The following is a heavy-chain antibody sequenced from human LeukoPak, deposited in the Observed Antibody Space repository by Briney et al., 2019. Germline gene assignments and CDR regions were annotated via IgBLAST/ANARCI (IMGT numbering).Heavy chain of an antibody. CDR2: IGAYNGNT. CDR1: GYTFTGYY. CDR3: ARDDGSNY. Sequence: ASVKVSCKASGYTFTGYYMHWVRRAPGQGLEWMGWIGAYNGNTNYAQKLQGRVTMTTDTSTSTAYMELRSLRSDDTAVYYCARDDGSNYWGQGTLVTVSS. D-gene: IGHD1-26*01. V-gene: IGHV1-18*04. J-gene: IGHJ4*02.